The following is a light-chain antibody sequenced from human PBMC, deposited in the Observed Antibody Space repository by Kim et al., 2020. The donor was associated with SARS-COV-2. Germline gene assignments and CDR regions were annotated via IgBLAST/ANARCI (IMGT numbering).Light chain of an antibody. CDR1: SSDVGGYNY. J-gene: IGLJ2*01. CDR3: CSYAGSNVV. V-gene: IGLV2-11*01. Sequence: PGKSVTISCTGTSSDVGGYNYVSWYQQHPGKAPKLMIYDVSKRPSGVPDRFSGSKSGNTASLTISGLQAEDEADYYCCSYAGSNVVFGGGTKLSVL. CDR2: DVS.